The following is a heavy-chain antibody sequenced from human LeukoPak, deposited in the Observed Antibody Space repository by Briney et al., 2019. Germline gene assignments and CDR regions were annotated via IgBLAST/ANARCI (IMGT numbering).Heavy chain of an antibody. D-gene: IGHD2-21*02. J-gene: IGHJ2*01. CDR2: IDTAGGT. Sequence: PGGSLRLSCAASGFTFSNYDMHWVRQTTGKGLEWVSAIDTAGGTYYPGSVEDRFTISRENAKNSFHLQMNSLRAADTAVYYCAREGFCGGDCPGYFDLWGRGTLVTVSS. CDR1: GFTFSNYD. V-gene: IGHV3-13*04. CDR3: AREGFCGGDCPGYFDL.